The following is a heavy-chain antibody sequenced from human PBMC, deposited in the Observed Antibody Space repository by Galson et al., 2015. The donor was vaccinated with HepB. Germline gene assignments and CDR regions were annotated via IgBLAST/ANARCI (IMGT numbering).Heavy chain of an antibody. CDR3: ARGPSIAARRDAEGDY. D-gene: IGHD6-6*01. CDR1: GYSFTSYW. CDR2: IDPSDSYT. V-gene: IGHV5-10-1*01. Sequence: QSGAEVKKPGESLRISCKGSGYSFTSYWISWVRQMPGKGLEWMGRIDPSDSYTNYSPSFQGHVTISADKSISTAYLQWSSLKASDTAMYYCARGPSIAARRDAEGDYWGQGTLVTVSS. J-gene: IGHJ4*02.